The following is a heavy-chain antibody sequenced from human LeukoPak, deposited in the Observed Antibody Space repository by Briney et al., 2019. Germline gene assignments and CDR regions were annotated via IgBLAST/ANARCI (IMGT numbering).Heavy chain of an antibody. CDR1: GFTFSSYE. Sequence: AGGSLRLSCAASGFTFSSYEMNWVRQAPGKGLEWVSYISSSGSTIYYADSVKGRFTISRDNSKNTLYLQMNSLRAEDTAVYYCAKDVSTAAGFDPWGQGTLVTVSS. J-gene: IGHJ5*02. V-gene: IGHV3-48*03. CDR3: AKDVSTAAGFDP. CDR2: ISSSGSTI. D-gene: IGHD5/OR15-5a*01.